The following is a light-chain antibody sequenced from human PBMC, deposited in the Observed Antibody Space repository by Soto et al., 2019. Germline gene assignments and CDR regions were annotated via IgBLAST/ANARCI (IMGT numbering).Light chain of an antibody. CDR3: LLYSYAAML. Sequence: QAVVTQEPSLTVSPGGTITLTCASSTGAVTTDNFPNWVQQKPVQAPRALIYSTYHKYSWTPARFSGSLLGGKAVLTLSGVQPDDEAEYHCLLYSYAAMLFGGGTKVTVL. J-gene: IGLJ2*01. V-gene: IGLV7-43*01. CDR1: TGAVTTDNF. CDR2: STY.